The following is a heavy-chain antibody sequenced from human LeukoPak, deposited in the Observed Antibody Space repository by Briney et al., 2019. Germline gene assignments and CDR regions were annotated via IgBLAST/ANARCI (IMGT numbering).Heavy chain of an antibody. D-gene: IGHD6-19*01. V-gene: IGHV1-2*02. J-gene: IGHJ3*02. CDR1: GYTFTGYY. CDR3: ARLRSGWYDAFDI. CDR2: INPNSGGT. Sequence: ASVKVSCKASGYTFTGYYMHWVRQAPGQGLEWMGWINPNSGGTNYAQKFQGRVTMTRDTSISTAYMELSRLRSDDTAVYYCARLRSGWYDAFDIWGQGTMVTVSS.